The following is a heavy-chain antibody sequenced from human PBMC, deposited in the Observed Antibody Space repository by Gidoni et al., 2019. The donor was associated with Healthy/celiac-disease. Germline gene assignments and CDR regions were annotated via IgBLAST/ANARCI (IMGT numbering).Heavy chain of an antibody. V-gene: IGHV3-23*01. D-gene: IGHD3-22*01. J-gene: IGHJ4*02. CDR2: ISGSGGST. CDR1: GFPFSSYA. CDR3: AKDLYYDSSGYSYDY. Sequence: EVQLLESGGGLVQPGGSLRLSCAASGFPFSSYAMSWVRQAPGKGLEWVSAISGSGGSTYYADSVKGRFTISRDNSKNTLYLQMNSLRAEDTAVYYCAKDLYYDSSGYSYDYWGQGTLVTVSS.